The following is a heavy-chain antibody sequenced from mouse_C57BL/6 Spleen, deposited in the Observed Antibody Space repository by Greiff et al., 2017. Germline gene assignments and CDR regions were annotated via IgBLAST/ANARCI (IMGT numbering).Heavy chain of an antibody. V-gene: IGHV1-39*01. Sequence: EVQLQQSGPELVTPGASVKISCKASGYSFTDYNMNWVKQSNGKSLEWIGVINPNYGTTSYNQKFKGKATLTVAQSSSTAYMQLNSLTSEDSAVXYCAREDYLYYDYDAYWGQGTLVTVSA. CDR1: GYSFTDYN. CDR3: AREDYLYYDYDAY. CDR2: INPNYGTT. D-gene: IGHD2-4*01. J-gene: IGHJ3*01.